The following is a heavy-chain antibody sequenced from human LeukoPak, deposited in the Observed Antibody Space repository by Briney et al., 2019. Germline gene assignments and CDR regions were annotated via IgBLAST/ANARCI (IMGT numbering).Heavy chain of an antibody. J-gene: IGHJ3*02. V-gene: IGHV3-21*01. CDR2: ISSSSRYI. D-gene: IGHD3-16*01. Sequence: PGGSLRLSCAASGFTFSAYSMKWVRQAPGKGLEWVSSISSSSRYIYYADSVKGRFTISRDNAKNSLYLQMNSLRAEDTAVYYCAEGGDYEFDIWGQGTMVTVSS. CDR1: GFTFSAYS. CDR3: AEGGDYEFDI.